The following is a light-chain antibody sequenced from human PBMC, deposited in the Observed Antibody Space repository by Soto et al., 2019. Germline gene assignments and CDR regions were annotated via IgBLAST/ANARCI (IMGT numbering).Light chain of an antibody. CDR3: QQYYSYPPT. CDR2: GAS. J-gene: IGKJ1*01. Sequence: AIRMTQSPSSFSASTGDRVTITCRASQGINNYLAWYQQKPGKAPKFLIYGASTLQSGVPSRFSGSGSGTDFTLTISGLQSEDFATYYCQQYYSYPPTFGQGTKVDIK. CDR1: QGINNY. V-gene: IGKV1-8*01.